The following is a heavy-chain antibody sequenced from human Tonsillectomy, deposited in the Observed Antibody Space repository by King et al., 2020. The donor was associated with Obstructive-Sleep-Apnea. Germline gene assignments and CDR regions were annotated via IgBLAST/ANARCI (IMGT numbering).Heavy chain of an antibody. CDR3: ARRGGELSAPFDY. J-gene: IGHJ4*02. D-gene: IGHD3-16*02. CDR2: ITSSSRYT. Sequence: VQLVESGGGLVKPGGSLRLSCAASGFTFSDYYMSWIRQAPGKGLEWVSYITSSSRYTNYADADSVKGRFTISRDNAKNSLYLQMNSLRAEDTAVYYCARRGGELSAPFDYWGQGTLVTVSS. CDR1: GFTFSDYY. V-gene: IGHV3-11*06.